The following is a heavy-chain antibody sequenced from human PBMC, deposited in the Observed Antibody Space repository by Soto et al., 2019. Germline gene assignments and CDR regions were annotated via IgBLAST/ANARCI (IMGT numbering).Heavy chain of an antibody. CDR1: GYTFTGYY. V-gene: IGHV1-2*02. D-gene: IGHD4-17*01. Sequence: ASVKVSCKASGYTFTGYYMHWVRQAPGQGLEWMGWINPNSGGTNYAQKFQGRVTMTRDTSISTAYMELSRLRSDDTAVYYCARDKATVTTYDPRFSRPQGFDPWGQGTLVTVSS. CDR3: ARDKATVTTYDPRFSRPQGFDP. CDR2: INPNSGGT. J-gene: IGHJ5*02.